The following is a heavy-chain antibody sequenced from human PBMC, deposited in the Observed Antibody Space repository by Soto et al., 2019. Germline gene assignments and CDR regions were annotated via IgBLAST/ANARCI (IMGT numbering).Heavy chain of an antibody. CDR1: GYTFTSYD. CDR2: FDPEDGET. D-gene: IGHD2-15*01. Sequence: ASVKVSCKASGYTFTSYDINWVRQATGQGLEWMGGFDPEDGETIYAQKFQGRVTMTEDTSTDTAYMELSSLRSEDTAVYYCATGPAREDIVVVVAGATYYFDYWGQGTLVTVSS. J-gene: IGHJ4*02. CDR3: ATGPAREDIVVVVAGATYYFDY. V-gene: IGHV1-24*01.